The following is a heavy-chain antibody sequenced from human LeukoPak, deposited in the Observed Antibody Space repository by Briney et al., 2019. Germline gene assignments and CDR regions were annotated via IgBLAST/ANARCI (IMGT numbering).Heavy chain of an antibody. CDR2: VSGYDSRT. CDR1: GFTFSTYA. J-gene: IGHJ4*02. CDR3: AKVRNYDILTGYYKAYFDY. V-gene: IGHV3-23*01. Sequence: GGSLRLSCAASGFTFSTYAMSWVRQAPGKGLQWVSTVSGYDSRTYYADSVKGRFTISRDNSKNTLYLQMNSLRAEDTAVYYCAKVRNYDILTGYYKAYFDYWGQGTLVTVSS. D-gene: IGHD3-9*01.